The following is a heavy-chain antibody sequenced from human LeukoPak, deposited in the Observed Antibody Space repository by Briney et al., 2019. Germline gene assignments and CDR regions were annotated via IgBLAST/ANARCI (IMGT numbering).Heavy chain of an antibody. Sequence: GGSLRLSCAASGFTFSSYWMSWVRQAPGKGLEWVANIKQDGSEKYYVDSVKGRFTISGDNAKNSLYLQMNSLRAEDTAVYYCARELQWLVRGAFDIWGQGTMVTVSS. CDR1: GFTFSSYW. V-gene: IGHV3-7*03. CDR3: ARELQWLVRGAFDI. CDR2: IKQDGSEK. D-gene: IGHD6-19*01. J-gene: IGHJ3*02.